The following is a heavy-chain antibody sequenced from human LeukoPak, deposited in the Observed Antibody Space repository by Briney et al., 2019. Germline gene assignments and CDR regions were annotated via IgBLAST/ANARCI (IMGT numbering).Heavy chain of an antibody. CDR1: GFTFSSYG. Sequence: GSLRLSCAASGFTFSSYGMHWVRQSPGQGLEWIGEISLSGRTNYNPSLQSRVTMSLDESKNQLSLDLASVTAADTAVYYCSRESGAFSPFGYWGQGTLVTVHS. CDR3: SRESGAFSPFGY. J-gene: IGHJ4*02. CDR2: ISLSGRT. D-gene: IGHD1-26*01. V-gene: IGHV4-4*02.